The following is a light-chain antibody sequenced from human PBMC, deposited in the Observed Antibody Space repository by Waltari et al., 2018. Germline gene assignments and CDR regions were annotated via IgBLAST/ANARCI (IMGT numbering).Light chain of an antibody. CDR1: NSNIGSHP. V-gene: IGLV1-44*01. Sequence: QSVLTQPPSASGTPGQRVTISCSGSNSNIGSHPVNWYQQVPGTAPTLLIYSNDQRPSGVPDRFSGSKSGTSASLAISGLQSEDEADYYCATWDDRLTGVVFGGGTKVTVL. CDR3: ATWDDRLTGVV. CDR2: SND. J-gene: IGLJ2*01.